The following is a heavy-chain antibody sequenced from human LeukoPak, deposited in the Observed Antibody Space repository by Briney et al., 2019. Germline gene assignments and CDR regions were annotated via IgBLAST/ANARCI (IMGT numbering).Heavy chain of an antibody. J-gene: IGHJ4*02. CDR2: TYYRSKWFR. D-gene: IGHD2-8*01. V-gene: IGHV6-1*01. CDR1: GDSVSSDSAT. Sequence: SQTLSLTFAISGDSVSSDSATWNRIRQSPSRGLEWLGRTYYRSKWFRDYALSVTSRIIINPDTSRNQFSLQLNSVPPEDTAVYYCARENGRDGFDSWGQGTLVTVSS. CDR3: ARENGRDGFDS.